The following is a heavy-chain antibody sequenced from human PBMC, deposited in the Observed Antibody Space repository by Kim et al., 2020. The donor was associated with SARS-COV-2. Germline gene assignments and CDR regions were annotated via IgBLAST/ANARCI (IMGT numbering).Heavy chain of an antibody. CDR2: IYYSGST. V-gene: IGHV4-61*01. CDR3: ARGRGYDILTGYYSPVDY. D-gene: IGHD3-9*01. Sequence: SETLSLTCTVSGGSVSSGSYYWSWIRQPPGKGLEWIGYIYYSGSTNYNPSLKSRVTISVDTSKNQFSLKLSSVTAADTAVYYCARGRGYDILTGYYSPVDYCGQGTLVTVSS. CDR1: GGSVSSGSYY. J-gene: IGHJ4*02.